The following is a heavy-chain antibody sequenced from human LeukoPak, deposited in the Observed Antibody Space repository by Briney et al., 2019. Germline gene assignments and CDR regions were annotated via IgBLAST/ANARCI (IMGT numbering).Heavy chain of an antibody. CDR2: TYYRSKWYI. D-gene: IGHD3-10*01. CDR1: GDRVSSNSAA. J-gene: IGHJ4*02. V-gene: IGHV6-1*01. Sequence: SQTLSLTCAISGDRVSSNSAAWNWIRQSPSRGLYWLGTTYYRSKWYIEYAVSVKSRITIPPDTSKNQFSLQLNSVTPEDTAVYYCALMVQGVVRYWGQGTLVTVSS. CDR3: ALMVQGVVRY.